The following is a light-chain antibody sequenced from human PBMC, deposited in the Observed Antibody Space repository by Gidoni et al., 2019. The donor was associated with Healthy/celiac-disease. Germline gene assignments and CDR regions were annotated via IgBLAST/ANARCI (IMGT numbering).Light chain of an antibody. J-gene: IGKJ1*01. CDR3: QQYGSSLQWT. CDR1: QSVSSSY. Sequence: EIVLTQSPGTLSLSPGERATLSGRASQSVSSSYLAWYQQKPGQAPRLLIYGASSRATGIPDRFRGSGSGTDFTLTISRLEPEDFAVYYCQQYGSSLQWTFGQGTKVEIK. CDR2: GAS. V-gene: IGKV3-20*01.